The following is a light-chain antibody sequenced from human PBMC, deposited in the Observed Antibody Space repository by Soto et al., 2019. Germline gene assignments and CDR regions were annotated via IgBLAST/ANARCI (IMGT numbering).Light chain of an antibody. V-gene: IGKV3-15*01. CDR1: QSVSSN. J-gene: IGKJ4*02. CDR3: QQYLT. Sequence: EIVMTQSPATLSVSPGERATLSCRASQSVSSNLAWYQQKPGQAPRLLIYGASTRATGIPARFSGSGSGTEFTLTISSLQSEDFAVYYCQQYLTFGGGTKVDIK. CDR2: GAS.